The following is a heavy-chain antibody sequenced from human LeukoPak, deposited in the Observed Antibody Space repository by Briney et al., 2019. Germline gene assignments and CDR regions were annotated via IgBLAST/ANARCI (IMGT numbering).Heavy chain of an antibody. CDR1: GGSISSYY. V-gene: IGHV4-59*08. D-gene: IGHD2-15*01. J-gene: IGHJ6*03. CDR3: ARQGYCSGGSCPHYYYYYYMDV. CDR2: IYYSGST. Sequence: SETPSLTCTVSGGSISSYYWSWIRQPPGKGLEWIGYIYYSGSTNYNPSLKSRVTISVDTSKNQFSLKLSSVTAADTTVYYCARQGYCSGGSCPHYYYYYYMDVWGKGTTVTVSS.